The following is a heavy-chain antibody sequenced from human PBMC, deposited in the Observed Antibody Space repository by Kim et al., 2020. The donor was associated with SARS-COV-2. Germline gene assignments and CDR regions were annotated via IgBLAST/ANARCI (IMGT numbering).Heavy chain of an antibody. J-gene: IGHJ6*02. V-gene: IGHV3-33*01. D-gene: IGHD5-18*01. CDR2: IWYDGSNK. Sequence: GGSLRLSCAASGFTFSSYGMHWVRQAPGKGLEWVAVIWYDGSNKYYADSVKGRFTISRDNSKNTLYLQMNSLRAEDTAVYYCARDLVYGPRHGYMGGYYYYYYGMDVWGQGTTVTVSS. CDR3: ARDLVYGPRHGYMGGYYYYYYGMDV. CDR1: GFTFSSYG.